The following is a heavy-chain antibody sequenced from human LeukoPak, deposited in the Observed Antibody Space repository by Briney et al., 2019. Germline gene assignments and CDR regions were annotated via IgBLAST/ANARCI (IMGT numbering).Heavy chain of an antibody. Sequence: GRSLTLSCAASGFTFSSYGMHWVRQAPGKGLEWVAVISYDGSNKYYADSVKGRFTIPRDNSKNTLYLQMNSLRAEDTAVYYCAKQTINSGYDMEYYFDYWGQGTLVTVSS. V-gene: IGHV3-30*18. D-gene: IGHD5-12*01. CDR3: AKQTINSGYDMEYYFDY. J-gene: IGHJ4*02. CDR1: GFTFSSYG. CDR2: ISYDGSNK.